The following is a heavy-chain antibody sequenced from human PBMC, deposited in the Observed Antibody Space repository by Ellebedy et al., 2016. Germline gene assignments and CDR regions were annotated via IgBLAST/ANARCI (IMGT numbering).Heavy chain of an antibody. V-gene: IGHV2-70*12. J-gene: IGHJ6*02. CDR2: IDWDDDQ. D-gene: IGHD5-18*01. CDR3: TSAYSYGLKGYYDMDV. CDR1: GVSLTTNEVC. Sequence: SGPTLVKPTQTLTLTCTVSGVSLTTNEVCVSWIRQPPGKALEWLALIDWDDDQYYSSSLKSRLTVSKDTSKNQVVLTMTNMDPVDTATYYCTSAYSYGLKGYYDMDVWGQGITVTVSS.